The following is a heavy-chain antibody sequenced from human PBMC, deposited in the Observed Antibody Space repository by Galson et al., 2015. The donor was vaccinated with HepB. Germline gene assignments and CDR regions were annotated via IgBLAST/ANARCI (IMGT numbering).Heavy chain of an antibody. CDR1: GYTFTSYA. V-gene: IGHV1-3*01. Sequence: SVKVSCKASGYTFTSYAMHWVRQAPGQRLEWMGWFNAGNGNTKYSQKFQGRVTITRETSASTAYMELSSLRSEDTAVYYCARASLQIAAAAGYWGQGTLVTVSS. CDR3: ARASLQIAAAAGY. CDR2: FNAGNGNT. J-gene: IGHJ4*02. D-gene: IGHD6-13*01.